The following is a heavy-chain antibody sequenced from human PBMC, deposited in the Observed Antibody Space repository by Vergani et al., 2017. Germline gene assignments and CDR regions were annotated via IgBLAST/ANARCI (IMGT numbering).Heavy chain of an antibody. CDR2: IYNSGNG. Sequence: QMQLQESGPGLVKASETLSLTCTVSGDSIISRSYYWGWIRQPPGKGLEWIGSIYNSGNGDSSSSLKSRVTISADTSKNQFSQRLTSVTAADTAVYYCASGKYYSDSTSHFRERYFDVWGRGTLVTVPS. D-gene: IGHD3-16*01. J-gene: IGHJ2*01. V-gene: IGHV4-39*01. CDR3: ASGKYYSDSTSHFRERYFDV. CDR1: GDSIISRSYY.